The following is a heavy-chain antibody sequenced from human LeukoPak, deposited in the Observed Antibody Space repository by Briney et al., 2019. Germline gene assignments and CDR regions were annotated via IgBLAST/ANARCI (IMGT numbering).Heavy chain of an antibody. Sequence: EASVRVSCKASGYTFTGYYMHWVRQAPGQGLEWMGWINPNSGGTNYAQKFQGRVTMTRDTSISTAYMELSRLRSDDTAVYYCARVCIAVAGKYYSDYWGQGTLVTVSS. J-gene: IGHJ4*02. CDR3: ARVCIAVAGKYYSDY. CDR1: GYTFTGYY. D-gene: IGHD6-19*01. V-gene: IGHV1-2*02. CDR2: INPNSGGT.